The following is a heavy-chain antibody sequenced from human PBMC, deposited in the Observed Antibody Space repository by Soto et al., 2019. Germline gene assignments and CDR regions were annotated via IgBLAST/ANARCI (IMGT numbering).Heavy chain of an antibody. V-gene: IGHV4-59*08. CDR1: GGSIRSSY. Sequence: QVQLQESGPGLVKPSETLSLTCTVSGGSIRSSYWSWIRQPPGKGLEWVGEIPYSGSTHYNPSLNSRITISLATAKNQFSLKLTSVAAADTVVYYCAGHSTRLDGWGNGTTGTVSS. J-gene: IGHJ6*04. CDR2: IPYSGST. D-gene: IGHD4-17*01. CDR3: AGHSTRLDG.